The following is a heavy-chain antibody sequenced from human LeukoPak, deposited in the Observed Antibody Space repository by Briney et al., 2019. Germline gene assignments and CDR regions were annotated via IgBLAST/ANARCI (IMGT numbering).Heavy chain of an antibody. CDR3: AVGGGFWSGYWTPAIDY. V-gene: IGHV4-59*01. CDR1: GGSISSYY. D-gene: IGHD3-3*01. J-gene: IGHJ4*02. CDR2: IYYSGST. Sequence: SETLSLTCTVSGGSISSYYWSWIRQPPGKGLEWIGYIYYSGSTNYNPSLKSRVTISVDTSKNQFSLKLSSVTAADTAVYYCAVGGGFWSGYWTPAIDYWGQGTLVTASS.